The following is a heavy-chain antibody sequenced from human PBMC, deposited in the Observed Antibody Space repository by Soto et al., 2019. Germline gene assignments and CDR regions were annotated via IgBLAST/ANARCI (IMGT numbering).Heavy chain of an antibody. D-gene: IGHD2-2*01. CDR2: ISGSGGST. J-gene: IGHJ4*02. V-gene: IGHV3-23*01. CDR3: AKDFTSLPYYFDY. Sequence: GGSLRLSCAASGFTLSSYAMSWVRQAPGKGLEWVSAISGSGGSTYYADSVKGRFTISRDNSKNTLYLQMNSLRAEDTAVYYCAKDFTSLPYYFDYWGQGTLVTVSS. CDR1: GFTLSSYA.